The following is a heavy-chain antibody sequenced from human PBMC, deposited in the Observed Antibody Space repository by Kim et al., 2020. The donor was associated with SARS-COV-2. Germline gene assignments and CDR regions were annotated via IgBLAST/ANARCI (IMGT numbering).Heavy chain of an antibody. D-gene: IGHD6-19*01. J-gene: IGHJ6*02. Sequence: GGSLRLSCAASGFTFSSYGMHWVRQAPGKGLEWVAVIWYDGSNKYYADSVKGRFTISRDNSKNTLYLQMNSLRAEDTAVYYCARDTYSSGWYGGGYYYYGMDVWGQGTTVTVSS. CDR2: IWYDGSNK. CDR1: GFTFSSYG. CDR3: ARDTYSSGWYGGGYYYYGMDV. V-gene: IGHV3-33*01.